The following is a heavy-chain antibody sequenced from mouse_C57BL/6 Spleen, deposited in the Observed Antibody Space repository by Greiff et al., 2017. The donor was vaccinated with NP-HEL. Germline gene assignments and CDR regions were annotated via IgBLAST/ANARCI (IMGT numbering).Heavy chain of an antibody. Sequence: EVQLVESGPELVKPGASVKMSCKASGYTFTDYNMHWVKQSHGKSLEWIGYINPNNGGTSYNQKFKGKATLTVNKSSSTAYMELRSLTSEDSAVYYCARGYGSSYGDYWGQGTTLTVSS. V-gene: IGHV1-22*01. D-gene: IGHD1-1*01. CDR3: ARGYGSSYGDY. CDR2: INPNNGGT. J-gene: IGHJ2*01. CDR1: GYTFTDYN.